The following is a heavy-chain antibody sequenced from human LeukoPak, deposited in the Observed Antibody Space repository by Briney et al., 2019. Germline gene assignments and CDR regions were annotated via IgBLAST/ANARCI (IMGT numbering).Heavy chain of an antibody. J-gene: IGHJ5*02. V-gene: IGHV3-66*01. CDR1: GFTVSSNY. Sequence: GGSLRLSCAASGFTVSSNYMSWVRQAPGKGLEWVSVIYSGGSTYYADSVKGRFTISRDNSKNTLYLQMNSLRAEDTAVYYCARDIWPGWFDPWGQGTLVTVSS. CDR2: IYSGGST. CDR3: ARDIWPGWFDP. D-gene: IGHD3-10*01.